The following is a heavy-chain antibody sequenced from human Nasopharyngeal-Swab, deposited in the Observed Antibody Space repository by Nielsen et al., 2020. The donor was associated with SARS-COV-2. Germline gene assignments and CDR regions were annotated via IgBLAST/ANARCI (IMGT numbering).Heavy chain of an antibody. J-gene: IGHJ5*02. CDR3: ATTAGAITFGGWDWFDP. CDR1: GYTLTELS. V-gene: IGHV1-24*01. Sequence: ASVKVSCKVSGYTLTELSMHWVRQAPGKGLEWMGGFDPEDGETIYAQKFQGRVTMPEDTSTDTAYMELSSLRSEDTAVYYCATTAGAITFGGWDWFDPWGQGTLVTVSS. D-gene: IGHD3-16*01. CDR2: FDPEDGET.